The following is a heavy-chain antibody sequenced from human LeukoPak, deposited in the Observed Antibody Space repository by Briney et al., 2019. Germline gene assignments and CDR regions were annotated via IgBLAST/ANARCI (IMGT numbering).Heavy chain of an antibody. CDR3: ARSYSSSWTTFDY. Sequence: SETLSLTCTVSGGSISSSSYYWGCIRQPPAKGLEWIESIYYSGSTYYHPSLKSRVTISVDTSKNQFSLKLSSVTAADTAVYYCARSYSSSWTTFDYWGQGTLVTVSS. CDR1: GGSISSSSYY. V-gene: IGHV4-39*01. J-gene: IGHJ4*02. D-gene: IGHD6-13*01. CDR2: IYYSGST.